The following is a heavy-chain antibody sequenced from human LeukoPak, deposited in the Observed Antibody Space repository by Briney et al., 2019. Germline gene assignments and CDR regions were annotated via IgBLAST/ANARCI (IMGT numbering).Heavy chain of an antibody. J-gene: IGHJ4*02. V-gene: IGHV5-51*01. CDR2: IYPGDYDT. CDR3: ARVSGIRRYFDY. Sequence: LGESLKISCNGSGYSLTSYWIGWVRQMPGKGLEWMVIIYPGDYDTRYCPSFQGQVNISPDKSISTAYLQWSSLKAPDTAVYYCARVSGIRRYFDYGGQGTLVTVSS. D-gene: IGHD3-10*01. CDR1: GYSLTSYW.